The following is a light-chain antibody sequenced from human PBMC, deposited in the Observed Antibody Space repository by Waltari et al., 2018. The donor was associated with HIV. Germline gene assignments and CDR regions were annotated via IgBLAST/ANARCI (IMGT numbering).Light chain of an antibody. CDR2: QGN. V-gene: IGLV3-1*01. J-gene: IGLJ3*02. Sequence: SYEVTQPPPVSVSPGQTASITCSGDSSGETYTSWYQQRPGQSPVLVIYQGNYRPSGIPDRFSGSNSGNTATLTISGTQSMDEADYYCQAWDSGTVVFGGGTKLTVL. CDR1: SSGETY. CDR3: QAWDSGTVV.